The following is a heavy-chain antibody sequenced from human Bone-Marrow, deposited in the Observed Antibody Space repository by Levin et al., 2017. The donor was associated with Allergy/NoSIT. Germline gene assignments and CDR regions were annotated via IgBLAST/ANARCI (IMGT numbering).Heavy chain of an antibody. Sequence: GESLKISCAASGFTFSSSAMSWVRQAPGKGLEWVSTLSGSGGSTYYADSVRGRFTISRDNSKNTLYLQMNSLRAEDTAVYYCAKDPLGSNDVGVWFDHWGQGTLVTVSS. CDR1: GFTFSSSA. CDR3: AKDPLGSNDVGVWFDH. D-gene: IGHD1-1*01. CDR2: LSGSGGST. V-gene: IGHV3-23*01. J-gene: IGHJ5*02.